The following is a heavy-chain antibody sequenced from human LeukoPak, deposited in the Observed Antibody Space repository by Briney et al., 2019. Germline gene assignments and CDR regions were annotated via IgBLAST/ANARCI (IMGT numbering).Heavy chain of an antibody. CDR2: IYTSGST. J-gene: IGHJ6*03. Sequence: KPSETLSLTCTVSGGSISSGSYYWSWIRQPAGKGLEWIGRIYTSGSTNYNPSLKSRVTISVDTSKSQFSLKLSSVTAADTAVYYCARDRIVVVPAAMGGYYYYYYMDVWGKGTTVTISS. CDR3: ARDRIVVVPAAMGGYYYYYYMDV. V-gene: IGHV4-61*02. D-gene: IGHD2-2*01. CDR1: GGSISSGSYY.